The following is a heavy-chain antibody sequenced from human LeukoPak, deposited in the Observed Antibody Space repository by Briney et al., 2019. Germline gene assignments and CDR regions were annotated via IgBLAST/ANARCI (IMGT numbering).Heavy chain of an antibody. Sequence: GGSLRLSCAASGFTFSSYAMHWARQAPGKGLEWVAVISYDGSNKYYADSVKGRFTISRDNAKNSLYLQMNSLRAEDTALYYCAKGRCSSTSCYRDYFDYWGQGTLVTVSS. D-gene: IGHD2-2*01. CDR1: GFTFSSYA. CDR3: AKGRCSSTSCYRDYFDY. J-gene: IGHJ4*02. CDR2: ISYDGSNK. V-gene: IGHV3-30-3*01.